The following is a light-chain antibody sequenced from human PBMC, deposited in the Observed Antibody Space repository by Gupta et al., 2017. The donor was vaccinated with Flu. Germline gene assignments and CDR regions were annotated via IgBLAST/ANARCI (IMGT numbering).Light chain of an antibody. Sequence: EVVLTQSPATLSLSPGERAILSCRASESVSSYLAWYQQKPGLPPRLLIYDASNRATGIPTFTLTISSLEPEDFAVYYCQQRRHWATFGPGTRVDIK. V-gene: IGKV3-11*01. CDR1: ESVSSY. CDR2: DAS. CDR3: QQRRHWAT. J-gene: IGKJ3*01.